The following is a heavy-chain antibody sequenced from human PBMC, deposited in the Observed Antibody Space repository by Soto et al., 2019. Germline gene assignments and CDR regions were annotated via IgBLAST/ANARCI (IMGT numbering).Heavy chain of an antibody. CDR2: IYYSGST. D-gene: IGHD3-22*01. CDR3: ARLDATYYYDSSGYYFYD. CDR1: GGYISRSSSY. Sequence: SETLSLTCTVSGGYISRSSSYWGWIRQPPWKGLKWIGSIYYSGSTYYNPSLKSLVTISVDTSKNQFSLKLSSVTAAYTAVDYWARLDATYYYDSSGYYFYDGGQGTLVTVSS. V-gene: IGHV4-39*01. J-gene: IGHJ4*02.